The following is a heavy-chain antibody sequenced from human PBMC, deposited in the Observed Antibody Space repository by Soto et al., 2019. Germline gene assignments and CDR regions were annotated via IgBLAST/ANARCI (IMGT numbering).Heavy chain of an antibody. D-gene: IGHD2-21*02. CDR1: GGSINRGGYY. Sequence: QVQLQESGPGLGKPSQTLSLTCTVSGGSINRGGYYWTWIRQHPGKGLEWIGSVYYRGGTNYNPSLKSRVTISVDTSKIQFSLKLSSVSAADTAVYYCARGAGGNFYFDYWGQGTLVTVSS. J-gene: IGHJ4*02. CDR2: VYYRGGT. CDR3: ARGAGGNFYFDY. V-gene: IGHV4-31*03.